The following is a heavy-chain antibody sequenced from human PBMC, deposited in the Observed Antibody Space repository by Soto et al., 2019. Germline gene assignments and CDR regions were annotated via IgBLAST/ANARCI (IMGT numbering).Heavy chain of an antibody. J-gene: IGHJ5*02. D-gene: IGHD4-4*01. CDR1: GYTFSSYY. Sequence: QVQLVQSGAEVKKPGASVKISCKASGYTFSSYYMHWVRQAPGQGLEWMGIINPTGGSTTYAQRFQGRVTMTRDTYTNTVYLELSSLGSEDTAVYYCARAAIITTITTRWFDPWGQGTLVTVSS. CDR3: ARAAIITTITTRWFDP. CDR2: INPTGGST. V-gene: IGHV1-46*03.